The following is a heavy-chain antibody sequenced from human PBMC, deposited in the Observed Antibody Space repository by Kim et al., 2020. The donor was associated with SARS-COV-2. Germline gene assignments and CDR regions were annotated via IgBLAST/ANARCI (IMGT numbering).Heavy chain of an antibody. V-gene: IGHV1-69*01. D-gene: IGHD2-2*01. Sequence: KFQGRVTITADESTSTAYMELSSLRSEDTAVYYCARGDKQCLPQPGAFDIWGQGTMVTVSS. CDR3: ARGDKQCLPQPGAFDI. J-gene: IGHJ3*02.